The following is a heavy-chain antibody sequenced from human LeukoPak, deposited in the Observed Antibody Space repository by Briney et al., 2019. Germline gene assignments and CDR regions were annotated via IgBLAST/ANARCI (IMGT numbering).Heavy chain of an antibody. CDR2: VYYTGAS. CDR3: ARDGSSGYFLAY. D-gene: IGHD3-22*01. V-gene: IGHV4-39*07. Sequence: SETLSLTCTVSGGSISSSSYYWGWIRQPPGKGLEWIGSVYYTGASYYNPSLKSRVTISIDTSKKHFSLKLSSVTAADTAVYYCARDGSSGYFLAYWGQGILVTVSS. J-gene: IGHJ4*02. CDR1: GGSISSSSYY.